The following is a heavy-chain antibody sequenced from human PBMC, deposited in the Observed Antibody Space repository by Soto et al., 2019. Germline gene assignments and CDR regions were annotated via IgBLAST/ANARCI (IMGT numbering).Heavy chain of an antibody. CDR3: ARWGN. CDR1: GFTFRNYW. V-gene: IGHV3-7*01. D-gene: IGHD3-16*01. Sequence: EVQLVESGGGLVQPGGSLRLSCAASGFTFRNYWMSWARQVPGKGLEWVANINEDGSEKYYVDSVKGRFTISRDNAENSLSLQLNSLRGEDTAVYYCARWGNWGQGTLVTVSS. J-gene: IGHJ4*02. CDR2: INEDGSEK.